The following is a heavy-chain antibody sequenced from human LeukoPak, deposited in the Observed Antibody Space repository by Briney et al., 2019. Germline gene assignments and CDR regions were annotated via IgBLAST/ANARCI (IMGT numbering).Heavy chain of an antibody. J-gene: IGHJ4*02. Sequence: GGSLRLSCAASGFSFSSYAMHWVRQAPGKGLEYVSAISSNGGSTYYAKSVKGRFIISRDNSKNTLYLQMGSLRDEDMAVYYCATTAVAGGGEGYFDYWGQGTLVTVSS. D-gene: IGHD2-15*01. CDR2: ISSNGGST. V-gene: IGHV3-64*01. CDR3: ATTAVAGGGEGYFDY. CDR1: GFSFSSYA.